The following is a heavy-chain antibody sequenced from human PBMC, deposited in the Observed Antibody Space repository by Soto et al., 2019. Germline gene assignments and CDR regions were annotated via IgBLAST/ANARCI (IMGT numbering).Heavy chain of an antibody. D-gene: IGHD5-18*01. CDR2: IYYSGST. V-gene: IGHV4-39*01. J-gene: IGHJ3*02. Sequence: QLQLQESGPGLVKPSETLSLTCTVSGGSISSNTYYWGWIRQPPGKGLEWIGSIYYSGSTYYNPSLKSRVTISVDTSKNQFSLKLSSVTAADTAVYYCASYRAYSYGNGFDIWGQGTMVTVSS. CDR1: GGSISSNTYY. CDR3: ASYRAYSYGNGFDI.